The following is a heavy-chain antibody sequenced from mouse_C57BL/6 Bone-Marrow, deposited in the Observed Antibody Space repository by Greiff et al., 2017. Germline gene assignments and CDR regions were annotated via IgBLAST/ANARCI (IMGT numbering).Heavy chain of an antibody. V-gene: IGHV5-6*01. D-gene: IGHD1-1*01. CDR1: GFTFSSSG. CDR3: ARLGTTVGLDV. Sequence: EVKLLESGGDLVKPGGSLKLSCAASGFTFSSSGMSWVRQTPDKSLEWVATISSAGGYTYYPDSVKGRFTISRDNAKNTLYLHMSSLTSEDTAMYYCARLGTTVGLDVWGTGTTVTVSS. J-gene: IGHJ1*03. CDR2: ISSAGGYT.